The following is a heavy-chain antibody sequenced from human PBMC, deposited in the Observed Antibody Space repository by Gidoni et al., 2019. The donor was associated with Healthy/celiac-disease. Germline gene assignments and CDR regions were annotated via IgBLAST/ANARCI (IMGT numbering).Heavy chain of an antibody. CDR3: ASVYGGNSGGEYYYYYGMDV. CDR2: IYYSGST. Sequence: LSLTCTVSGGSISSGGYYWSWIRQHPGKGLEWIGYIYYSGSTYYNPSLKSRVTISVDTSKNQFSLKLSSVTAADTAVYYCASVYGGNSGGEYYYYYGMDVWGQGTTVTVSS. CDR1: GGSISSGGYY. D-gene: IGHD4-17*01. V-gene: IGHV4-31*03. J-gene: IGHJ6*02.